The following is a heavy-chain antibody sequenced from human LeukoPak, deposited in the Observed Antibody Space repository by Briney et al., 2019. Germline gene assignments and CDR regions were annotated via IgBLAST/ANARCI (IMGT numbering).Heavy chain of an antibody. D-gene: IGHD6-25*01. Sequence: GGSLRLSCAASGFTFDDYGMSWVRQVPGKGLEWVSGISWNGGSKGYAASVKGRFTTSRDNAKNSLYLQMNSLRAEDAAVYFCAKGSAAGRPYYFDYWGQGTLVTVSS. J-gene: IGHJ4*02. CDR2: ISWNGGSK. CDR3: AKGSAAGRPYYFDY. V-gene: IGHV3-20*04. CDR1: GFTFDDYG.